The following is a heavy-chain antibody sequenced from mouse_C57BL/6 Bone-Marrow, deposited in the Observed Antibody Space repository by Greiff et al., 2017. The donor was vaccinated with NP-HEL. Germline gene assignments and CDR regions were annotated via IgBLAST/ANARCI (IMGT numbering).Heavy chain of an antibody. V-gene: IGHV1-5*01. D-gene: IGHD2-3*01. J-gene: IGHJ1*03. CDR1: GYTFTSYW. Sequence: VQLQQSGTVLARPGASVKMSCKTSGYTFTSYWMHWVKQRPGQGLEWIGDIYPGNSDTSYNQKFKGKAKLTAVTSASTAYMALSSLTYEDSAVYDCTRWFLLYWYFDVWGTGTPVTVSS. CDR2: IYPGNSDT. CDR3: TRWFLLYWYFDV.